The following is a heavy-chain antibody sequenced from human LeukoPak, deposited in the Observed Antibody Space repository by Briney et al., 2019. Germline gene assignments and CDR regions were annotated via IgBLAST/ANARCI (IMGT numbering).Heavy chain of an antibody. Sequence: GGSLRFSCAASCFTFSSYNINWVRQAPRKGLEWVSAISSSSYIYYADSVKGRFTISGDNAKNSLYLQMNSLRAEDTAVYFCARGLPDYFGSGSYYRLNYWGQGTLVTVSS. CDR2: ISSSSYI. D-gene: IGHD3-10*01. V-gene: IGHV3-21*01. CDR1: CFTFSSYN. J-gene: IGHJ4*02. CDR3: ARGLPDYFGSGSYYRLNY.